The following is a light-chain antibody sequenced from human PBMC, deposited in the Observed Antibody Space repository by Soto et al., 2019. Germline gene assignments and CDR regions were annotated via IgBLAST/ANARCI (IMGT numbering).Light chain of an antibody. J-gene: IGKJ2*01. V-gene: IGKV1-39*01. CDR2: GAS. CDR3: LQSYITPYT. Sequence: DIQMTQSPSSLSASVGDRVTITCRASQSISSYLNWYQQKPGKAPKLLIYGASSLQSGVPSRFSGSGSGTDFTLTITSLQPEDFATYYCLQSYITPYTFGQGTKLEIK. CDR1: QSISSY.